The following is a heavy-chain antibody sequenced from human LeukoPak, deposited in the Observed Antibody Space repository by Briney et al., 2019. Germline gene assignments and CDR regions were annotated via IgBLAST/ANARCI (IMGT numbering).Heavy chain of an antibody. CDR2: IYTSGGT. CDR3: ARIPHSSGWSNWFDT. CDR1: GGSISSYY. Sequence: PSETLSLTCTASGGSISSYYWSWLRQPAGKGLEWSGRIYTSGGTNYNPSLKSRVTMSIDTSNNQLSLKLSSVTAADTAVYYCARIPHSSGWSNWFDTWGQGTLVTVSS. D-gene: IGHD6-19*01. V-gene: IGHV4-4*07. J-gene: IGHJ5*02.